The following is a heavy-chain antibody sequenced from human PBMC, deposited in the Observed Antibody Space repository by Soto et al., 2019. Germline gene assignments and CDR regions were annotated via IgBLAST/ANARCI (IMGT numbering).Heavy chain of an antibody. CDR1: GGSISSGDYY. Sequence: PSETLSLTCTVSGGSISSGDYYWGWIRQPPGKGLEWIGYIYYSGSTYYNPSLKSRVTISVDTSKNQFSLKLSSVTAADTAVYYCARSITMIVAPGWYYFDYWGQGTLVTVSS. V-gene: IGHV4-30-4*01. CDR2: IYYSGST. D-gene: IGHD3-22*01. CDR3: ARSITMIVAPGWYYFDY. J-gene: IGHJ4*02.